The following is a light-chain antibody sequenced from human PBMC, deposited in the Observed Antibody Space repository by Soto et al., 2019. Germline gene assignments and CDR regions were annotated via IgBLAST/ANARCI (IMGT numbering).Light chain of an antibody. V-gene: IGLV2-14*03. CDR3: SSYTFSSTLVV. CDR1: SSDIASYNY. J-gene: IGLJ3*02. CDR2: GVS. Sequence: QSALTQPASVSGSPGQSITISCTGTSSDIASYNYVSWYQQLPGKVPKLMIYGVSNRPSGVSNRFSGSKSGNTASLTISGLQAEDEADYYCSSYTFSSTLVVFGKRTELTVL.